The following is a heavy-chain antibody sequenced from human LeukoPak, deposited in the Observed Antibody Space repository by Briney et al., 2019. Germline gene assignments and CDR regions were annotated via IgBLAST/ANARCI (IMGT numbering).Heavy chain of an antibody. Sequence: EASVTVSCTASGYTFTSYAMHWVRQAPGQRLEWMGWINAGNGNTKYSQKFQGRVTITRDTSASTAYMELSSLRSEDTAVYYCARGSHPSGYSSSWSPRSYNWFDPWGQGTLVTVSS. D-gene: IGHD6-13*01. V-gene: IGHV1-3*01. CDR1: GYTFTSYA. J-gene: IGHJ5*02. CDR3: ARGSHPSGYSSSWSPRSYNWFDP. CDR2: INAGNGNT.